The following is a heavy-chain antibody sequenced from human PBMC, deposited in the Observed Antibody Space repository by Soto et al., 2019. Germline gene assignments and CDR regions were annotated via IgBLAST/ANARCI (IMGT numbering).Heavy chain of an antibody. Sequence: QVPLVESGGGLVQPGGSLRLSCAASGFTFSDYYMSWIRQAPGKGLEWVSYISSSSSYTNYADSVKGRFTISRDNAKNSLYLQMNSLRAEDTAVYYCASKVYDSSGYYYVAYWGQGTLVTVSS. V-gene: IGHV3-11*05. CDR3: ASKVYDSSGYYYVAY. J-gene: IGHJ4*02. D-gene: IGHD3-22*01. CDR2: ISSSSSYT. CDR1: GFTFSDYY.